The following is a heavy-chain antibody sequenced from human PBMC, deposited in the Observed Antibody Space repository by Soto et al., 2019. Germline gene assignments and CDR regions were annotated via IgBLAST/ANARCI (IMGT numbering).Heavy chain of an antibody. J-gene: IGHJ4*02. Sequence: SETLSLTCAVSGGSISSSNWWSWVRQPPGKGLEWIGYIYYSGSTNYNPSLKSRVTISVDTSKNQFSLKLRSVTAADTAVYYCANYPTTVTSDYWGQGTLVTVSS. CDR3: ANYPTTVTSDY. CDR2: IYYSGST. CDR1: GGSISSSNW. D-gene: IGHD4-17*01. V-gene: IGHV4-4*02.